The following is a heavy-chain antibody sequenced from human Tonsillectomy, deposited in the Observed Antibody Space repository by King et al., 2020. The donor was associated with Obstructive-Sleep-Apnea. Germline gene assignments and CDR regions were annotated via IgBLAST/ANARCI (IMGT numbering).Heavy chain of an antibody. Sequence: VQLVESGGGLVQPGGSLRLSCAASGFTFSSYAMSWVRQAPGKGLEWVSAISGSGGSTYYADSVKGRFTISRDNSKNTLYLQMNGLRAEDTAVYYCALGGITIFGVVIIPLDPWGQGTLVTVSS. CDR2: ISGSGGST. V-gene: IGHV3-23*04. CDR1: GFTFSSYA. CDR3: ALGGITIFGVVIIPLDP. J-gene: IGHJ5*02. D-gene: IGHD3-3*01.